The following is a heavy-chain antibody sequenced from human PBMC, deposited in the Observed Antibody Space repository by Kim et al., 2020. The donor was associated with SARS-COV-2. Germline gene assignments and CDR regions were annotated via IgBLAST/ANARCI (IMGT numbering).Heavy chain of an antibody. CDR3: ARAKSSGWYSLYY. J-gene: IGHJ4*02. Sequence: GGSLRLSCAASGFTFSPYAMHWVRQAPGKGLEWVAVISYDGSNEYYADSVNGRFTISRDNSKSTLYLQMNSLRTEDTAVYYCARAKSSGWYSLYYWGQG. CDR1: GFTFSPYA. V-gene: IGHV3-30-3*01. D-gene: IGHD6-19*01. CDR2: ISYDGSNE.